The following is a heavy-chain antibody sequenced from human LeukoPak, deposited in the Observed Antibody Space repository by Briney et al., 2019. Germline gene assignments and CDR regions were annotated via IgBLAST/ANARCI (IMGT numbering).Heavy chain of an antibody. D-gene: IGHD3-10*01. CDR3: ARALTLLWFGESIPDAFDI. V-gene: IGHV3-48*01. Sequence: PGGSLRLSCAASGFTFSTYSMNWVRQAPGKGLEWVSYISSSSSTIYYADSVKGRFTISRDNAKNSLYLQMNSLRAEDTAVYYCARALTLLWFGESIPDAFDIWGQGTMVTVSS. J-gene: IGHJ3*02. CDR1: GFTFSTYS. CDR2: ISSSSSTI.